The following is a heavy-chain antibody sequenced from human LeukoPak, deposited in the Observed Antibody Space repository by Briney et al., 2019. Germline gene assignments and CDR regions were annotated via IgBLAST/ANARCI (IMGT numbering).Heavy chain of an antibody. J-gene: IGHJ4*02. V-gene: IGHV1-2*02. CDR3: ARLEGYCSSTSCYAESRVDY. D-gene: IGHD2-2*01. Sequence: GASVKVSCKPSGYTFTGYYMHLVRQAPGHGLEGMGWINPNSGGTNYAQKCQGRVTMTRDTSISTAYMELSRLSSDDTAVYYCARLEGYCSSTSCYAESRVDYWGQGTLVTVSS. CDR2: INPNSGGT. CDR1: GYTFTGYY.